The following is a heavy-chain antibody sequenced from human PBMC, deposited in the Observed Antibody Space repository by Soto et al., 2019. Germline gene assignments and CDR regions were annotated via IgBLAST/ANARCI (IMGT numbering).Heavy chain of an antibody. J-gene: IGHJ4*02. CDR3: ARKESGQQPLDH. Sequence: GGSLRLSCAASGFTFSNYVMNWVRQAPGKGLEWVSGIGGGGGTTVDADSVKGRFTTSRDNSKNTLYLQMNSLRADDTAVYYCARKESGQQPLDHWGQGTLVTVSS. V-gene: IGHV3-23*01. CDR2: IGGGGGTT. D-gene: IGHD6-13*01. CDR1: GFTFSNYV.